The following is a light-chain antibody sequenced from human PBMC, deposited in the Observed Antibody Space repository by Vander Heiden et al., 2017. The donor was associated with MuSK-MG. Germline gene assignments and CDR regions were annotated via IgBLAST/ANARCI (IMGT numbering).Light chain of an antibody. CDR2: WAS. J-gene: IGKJ4*01. V-gene: IGKV4-1*01. CDR3: QQDDDPPHT. CDR1: PSVLYSSNNKTY. Sequence: DLVVTQSPDSLAVSLGETATINYKSSPSVLYSSNNKTYLAWSQHIPGQLPKLLLYWASTRYLGLPGQTNGRGPATDFTLTISIMMAETVAVSYLQQDDDPPHTFGGGTKVEIK.